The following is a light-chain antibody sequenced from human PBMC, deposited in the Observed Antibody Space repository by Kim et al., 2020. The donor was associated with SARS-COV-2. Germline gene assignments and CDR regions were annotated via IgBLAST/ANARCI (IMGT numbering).Light chain of an antibody. CDR2: GAS. J-gene: IGKJ2*01. V-gene: IGKV3-15*01. CDR3: QQYDNWYT. CDR1: QSDSTN. Sequence: QSVSPGERVTHSCRASQSDSTNLAWYQQKPGQAPRLLIYGASTRATDIPARFSGSGSGTQFTLTISSLQSEDFAVYYCQQYDNWYTFGQGTKLEIK.